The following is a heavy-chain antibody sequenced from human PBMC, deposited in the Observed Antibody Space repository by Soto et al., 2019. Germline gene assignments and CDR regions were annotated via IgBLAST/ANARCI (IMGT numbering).Heavy chain of an antibody. CDR1: GGSIGSSSYY. V-gene: IGHV4-39*01. J-gene: IGHJ4*02. CDR3: ARQGCSGGSCYPLDY. D-gene: IGHD2-15*01. CDR2: IYYSGST. Sequence: SETLSLTCTVSGGSIGSSSYYWGWIRQPPGKGLEWIGSIYYSGSTYSNPSLKSRVTISVDTSKNQFSLKLSSVTAADTAVYYCARQGCSGGSCYPLDYWGQGTLVTVSS.